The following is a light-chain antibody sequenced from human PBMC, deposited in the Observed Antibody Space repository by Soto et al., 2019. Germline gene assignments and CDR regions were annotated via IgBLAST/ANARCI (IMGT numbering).Light chain of an antibody. Sequence: QSALTQPRSVSGSPGQPVTISCTGTSSDVGGYNYVSWYQQHPGKAPKLMIYDVSKRPSGVPDRFSGSKSGNTASLTISGPQAEDEADYYCCSYAGSFRVFGTGTKVTVL. CDR1: SSDVGGYNY. CDR2: DVS. V-gene: IGLV2-11*01. CDR3: CSYAGSFRV. J-gene: IGLJ1*01.